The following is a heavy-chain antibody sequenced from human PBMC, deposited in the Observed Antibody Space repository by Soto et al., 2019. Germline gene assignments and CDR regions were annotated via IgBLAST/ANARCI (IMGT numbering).Heavy chain of an antibody. Sequence: EVQLVESGGGLVKPGGSLRLSCAASGFTFSSYSMNWVRQAPGKGLEWVSSISSSSSYIYYADSVKGRFTISRDNAKNSLYLQMNSLRAEDTAVYYCARVTSDIVGATLFDYWGQGTLVTVPS. V-gene: IGHV3-21*01. J-gene: IGHJ4*02. CDR2: ISSSSSYI. CDR1: GFTFSSYS. D-gene: IGHD1-26*01. CDR3: ARVTSDIVGATLFDY.